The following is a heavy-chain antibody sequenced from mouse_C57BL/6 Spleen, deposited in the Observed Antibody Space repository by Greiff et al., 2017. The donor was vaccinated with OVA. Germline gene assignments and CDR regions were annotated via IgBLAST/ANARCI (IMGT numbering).Heavy chain of an antibody. D-gene: IGHD1-1*01. J-gene: IGHJ2*01. CDR2: IDPSDSET. V-gene: IGHV1-52*01. Sequence: QVQLQQPGAELVRPGSSVKLSCKASGYTFTSYWMHWVKQRPIQGLEWIGNIDPSDSETHYNQKFKDKATLTVDKSSSTAYMQRSSLTSEDSAVYYCARGDYYGSSHYFDYWGQGTTLTVSS. CDR3: ARGDYYGSSHYFDY. CDR1: GYTFTSYW.